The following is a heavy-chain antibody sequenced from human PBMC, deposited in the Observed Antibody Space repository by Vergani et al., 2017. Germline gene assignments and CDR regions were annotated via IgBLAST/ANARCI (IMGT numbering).Heavy chain of an antibody. Sequence: QVQLVESGGGVVQSGRSLRLSCAASGFTFRSYGMHWVRQAPGKVLEWVAIISYDGSNKYYADSVKGRFTISRDNSKNTLYLQMNSLRAEDTAVYYCAKANSGSRMPYYFDYWGQGTLVTVSS. V-gene: IGHV3-30*18. CDR3: AKANSGSRMPYYFDY. J-gene: IGHJ4*02. CDR1: GFTFRSYG. CDR2: ISYDGSNK. D-gene: IGHD3-10*01.